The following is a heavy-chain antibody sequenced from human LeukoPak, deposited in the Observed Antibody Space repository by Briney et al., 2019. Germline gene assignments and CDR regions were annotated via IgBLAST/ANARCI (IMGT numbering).Heavy chain of an antibody. CDR2: ISGSGGST. Sequence: GGSLRLSCAASGLTFSNYAMGWVRQAPGKGLEWVSAISGSGGSTYYADSVKGRFTISRDNSKHTLYLQMNSLRAEDTAVYYCAKDPLTESYFDYWGQGTLVTVSS. CDR3: AKDPLTESYFDY. V-gene: IGHV3-23*01. CDR1: GLTFSNYA. D-gene: IGHD1-14*01. J-gene: IGHJ4*02.